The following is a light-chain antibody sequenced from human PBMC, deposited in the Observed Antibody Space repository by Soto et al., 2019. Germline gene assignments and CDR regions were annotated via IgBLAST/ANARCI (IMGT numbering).Light chain of an antibody. V-gene: IGKV1-39*01. CDR2: HIS. J-gene: IGKJ1*01. CDR1: QSIINY. Sequence: DIQMTQSPSSLSASVGDRVTITCRASQSIINYLNLYQQKPGKAPTLLIYHISNLQSGVPSRFGGGGSGADFTLTISSLQPEDFATYYCQQSYNTPRTFGQGTKVDIK. CDR3: QQSYNTPRT.